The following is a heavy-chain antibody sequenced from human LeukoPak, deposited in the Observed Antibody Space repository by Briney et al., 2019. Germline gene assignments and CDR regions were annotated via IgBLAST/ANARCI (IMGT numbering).Heavy chain of an antibody. CDR3: ARRSDYYDSSAYYY. J-gene: IGHJ4*02. D-gene: IGHD3-22*01. Sequence: GASVKVSCKASGYTLTNYDINWVRQATGQGLEWMGWMNPNSGNTGYAQKFQGRVTITRDTSIGTAYMELSSLRSDDTAVYYCARRSDYYDSSAYYYWGQGTLVTVPS. V-gene: IGHV1-8*03. CDR1: GYTLTNYD. CDR2: MNPNSGNT.